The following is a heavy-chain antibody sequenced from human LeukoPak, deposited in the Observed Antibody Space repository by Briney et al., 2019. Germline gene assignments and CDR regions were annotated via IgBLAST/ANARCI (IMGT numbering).Heavy chain of an antibody. Sequence: GASVKVSCKASGYTFTSYDINWVRQATGQGLEWMGRMNPNSGNTGYAQKFQGRVTITRNTSISTAYMELSSLRSEDTAVYYCARGFYCSSTSCYYWFDPWGQGTLVTVSS. CDR1: GYTFTSYD. J-gene: IGHJ5*02. CDR3: ARGFYCSSTSCYYWFDP. D-gene: IGHD2-2*01. CDR2: MNPNSGNT. V-gene: IGHV1-8*03.